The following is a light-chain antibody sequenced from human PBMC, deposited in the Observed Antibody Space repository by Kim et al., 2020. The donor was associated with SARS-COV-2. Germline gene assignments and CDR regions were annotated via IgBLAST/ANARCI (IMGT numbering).Light chain of an antibody. CDR3: QQYGSSTYT. V-gene: IGKV3-20*01. Sequence: ESVLTQSPGTLSLSPGERATLSCRASQSVSSNYLAWYQQKPGQAPRLLIYGASTRATGIPDRFSGSGSGADFTLTISRLEPEDFAVYFCQQYGSSTYTCGQAAKLEI. J-gene: IGKJ2*01. CDR2: GAS. CDR1: QSVSSNY.